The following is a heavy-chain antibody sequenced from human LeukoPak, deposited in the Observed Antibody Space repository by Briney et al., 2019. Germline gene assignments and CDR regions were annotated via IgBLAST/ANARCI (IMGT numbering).Heavy chain of an antibody. J-gene: IGHJ4*02. Sequence: GGSLRLSCAASGFTFDDYAMHWVRQAPGKGLEWVSGISWNSGSIGYADSVKGRFTISRDNAKNSLYLQMNSLRAEDTALYYCAKDIENGAVVTWSLFDYWGQGTLVTVSS. CDR3: AKDIENGAVVTWSLFDY. CDR2: ISWNSGSI. D-gene: IGHD4-23*01. CDR1: GFTFDDYA. V-gene: IGHV3-9*01.